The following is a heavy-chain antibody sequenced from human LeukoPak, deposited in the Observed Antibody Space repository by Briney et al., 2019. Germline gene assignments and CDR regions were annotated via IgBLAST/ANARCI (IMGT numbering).Heavy chain of an antibody. Sequence: GGSLRLSCAASGFTFSSYSMNWVRQAPGKGLEWVSSISSSSRSYIYYADSVKGRFTISRDNAKNSLYLQMNSLRAEDTAVYYCARDRGDYDILTGFDYWGQGTLVTVSS. D-gene: IGHD3-9*01. CDR1: GFTFSSYS. V-gene: IGHV3-21*01. J-gene: IGHJ4*02. CDR3: ARDRGDYDILTGFDY. CDR2: ISSSSRSYI.